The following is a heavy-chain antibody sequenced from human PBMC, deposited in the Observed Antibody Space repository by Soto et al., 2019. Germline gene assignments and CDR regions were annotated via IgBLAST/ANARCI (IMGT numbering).Heavy chain of an antibody. CDR1: GVSISNTSYS. Sequence: SETLSLTCTVSGVSISNTSYSWGWIRQSPGKGLEWIGTIYYSGKTYYHPALKSRVTISVDTSNNRFSLKLSSVTAADTAVYYCARHGSYWGQGTLVTVSS. J-gene: IGHJ4*02. V-gene: IGHV4-39*01. CDR2: IYYSGKT. CDR3: ARHGSY.